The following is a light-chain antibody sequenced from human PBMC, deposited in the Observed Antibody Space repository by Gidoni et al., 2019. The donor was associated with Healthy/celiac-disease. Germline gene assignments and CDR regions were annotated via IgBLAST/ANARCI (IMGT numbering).Light chain of an antibody. CDR3: MQALQTRIT. J-gene: IGKJ3*01. CDR2: LGS. Sequence: DLVLTQSPLSLPVTPGEPASISCRSSQSLLHSNGYNYLDWYLQKPGQSPQLLIYLGSNRASGVPDRFSGSGSGTDFTLKISRVEAEDVGVYYCMQALQTRITFGPGTKVEIK. V-gene: IGKV2-28*01. CDR1: QSLLHSNGYNY.